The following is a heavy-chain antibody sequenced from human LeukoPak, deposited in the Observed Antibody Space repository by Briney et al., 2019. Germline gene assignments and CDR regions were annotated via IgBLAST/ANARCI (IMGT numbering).Heavy chain of an antibody. CDR3: ARDSVQLDHAIDY. J-gene: IGHJ4*02. V-gene: IGHV6-1*01. CDR2: TYHRAKWYN. D-gene: IGHD1-1*01. CDR1: GDSVSSSSAA. Sequence: SQTLSLTCAISGDSVSSSSAAWNWIRQSPWRGLEWLGRTYHRAKWYNDFAVSVKSRITINPDTSKNQFSLQLSSVTPEDTALYYCARDSVQLDHAIDYWGQGTLVTVSS.